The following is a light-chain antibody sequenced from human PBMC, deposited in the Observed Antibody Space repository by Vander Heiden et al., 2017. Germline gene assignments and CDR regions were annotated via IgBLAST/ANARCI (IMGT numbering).Light chain of an antibody. CDR1: SSNIGSNA. CDR2: NND. V-gene: IGLV1-44*01. CDR3: AAWDDSLTGLV. Sequence: QSVLTQPPSTSGTPGQRVTTSCSGSSSNIGSNAVNWYQQLPGAAPRLLIYNNDQRPSGVPDRFSCSKSGTSASLSVSGLRSEDEADYYCAAWDDSLTGLVFGGGTKLTVL. J-gene: IGLJ2*01.